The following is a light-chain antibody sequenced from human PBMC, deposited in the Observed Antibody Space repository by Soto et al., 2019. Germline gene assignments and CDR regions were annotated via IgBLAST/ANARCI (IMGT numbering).Light chain of an antibody. V-gene: IGKV3-15*01. CDR2: GAF. CDR3: QQFYNWPLCT. Sequence: SLVTLSLKKRERATLSCRASQSVSSNLAWYQQKPGQAPRLLIYGAFTRATGIPARFSGSGSGTEFTLTISSFQSEDFAIYYCQQFYNWPLCTFSHVTK. J-gene: IGKJ2*02. CDR1: QSVSSN.